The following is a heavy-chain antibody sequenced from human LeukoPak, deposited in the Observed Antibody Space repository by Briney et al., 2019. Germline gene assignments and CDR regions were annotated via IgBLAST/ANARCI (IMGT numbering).Heavy chain of an antibody. D-gene: IGHD3/OR15-3a*01. CDR3: ARGKGLARAARLGPNQPVFDY. J-gene: IGHJ4*02. Sequence: PSETLSLTCTVSGGSVSSGSYYWGWIRQPPGKGLEWIGNIYYSGSTYYNPSLKSRVTISVETSKNQFSLKLSSVTAADTAVYYCARGKGLARAARLGPNQPVFDYWGQGTLVTVSS. CDR2: IYYSGST. CDR1: GGSVSSGSYY. V-gene: IGHV4-39*07.